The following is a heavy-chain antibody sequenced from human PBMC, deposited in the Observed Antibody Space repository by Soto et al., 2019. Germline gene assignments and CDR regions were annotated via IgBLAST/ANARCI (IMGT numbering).Heavy chain of an antibody. CDR2: IGADNGNG. CDR1: GYRFSDNG. Sequence: ASVKVSCKASGYRFSDNGISWVRQAPGQGLEWMGWIGADNGNGNYAQKFQGRVTMTTDTSTSTAYMEMRSLRSDDTAVYYCARDSSGSSAYSYWGQGTLVTVSS. CDR3: ARDSSGSSAYSY. D-gene: IGHD3-22*01. V-gene: IGHV1-18*04. J-gene: IGHJ4*02.